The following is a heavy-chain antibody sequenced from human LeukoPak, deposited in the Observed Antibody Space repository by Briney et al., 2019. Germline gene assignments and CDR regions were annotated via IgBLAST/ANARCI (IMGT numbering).Heavy chain of an antibody. CDR3: ARQTTVLESYYFDY. D-gene: IGHD4-11*01. J-gene: IGHJ4*02. CDR1: GYSISSGYY. Sequence: SETLSLTCAVSGYSISSGYYWGWIRQPPGKGREWIGSIYDSGSTYYNPSLKSRVTTSVDTSKNQFSLKLSSVTAADTAVYYCARQTTVLESYYFDYWGQGTLVTVSS. V-gene: IGHV4-38-2*01. CDR2: IYDSGST.